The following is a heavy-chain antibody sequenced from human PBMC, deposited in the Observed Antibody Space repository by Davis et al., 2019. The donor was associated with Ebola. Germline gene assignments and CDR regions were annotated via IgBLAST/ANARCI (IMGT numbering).Heavy chain of an antibody. J-gene: IGHJ4*02. CDR1: GGSISSSSYY. CDR3: AGHVVPAAEFDY. D-gene: IGHD2-2*01. Sequence: PSETLSLTCTASGGSISSSSYYWGWIRQPPGKGLEWIGYIYYSGSTNYNPSLKSRVTISVDTSKNQFSLKLSSVTAADTAVYYCAGHVVPAAEFDYWGQGTLVTVSS. CDR2: IYYSGST. V-gene: IGHV4-61*05.